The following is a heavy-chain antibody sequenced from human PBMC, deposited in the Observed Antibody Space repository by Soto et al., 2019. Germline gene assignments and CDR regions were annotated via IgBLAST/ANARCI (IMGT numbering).Heavy chain of an antibody. D-gene: IGHD3-3*01. J-gene: IGHJ6*03. Sequence: PSETLSLTCTVSGGDVTSSRYYWAWIRQTPGKGLEWIATIYYGGSTYYSASLKSRVTISVDTSNNQFSLRLSSVTAADTAVYYCARVMIFGVVPSSLLPMDVWGKGTTVTVSS. CDR2: IYYGGST. V-gene: IGHV4-39*07. CDR1: GGDVTSSRYY. CDR3: ARVMIFGVVPSSLLPMDV.